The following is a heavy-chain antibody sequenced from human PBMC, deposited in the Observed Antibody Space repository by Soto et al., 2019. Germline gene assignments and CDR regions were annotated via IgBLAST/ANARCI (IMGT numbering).Heavy chain of an antibody. CDR1: GGSISSSSYY. CDR2: IYYSGST. V-gene: IGHV4-39*07. J-gene: IGHJ6*03. Sequence: PSETLSLTCTVSGGSISSSSYYWGWIRNPPGKGLEGIGNIYYSGSTNYNPSLKSRVTISVDTSKNQFSLKLSSVTAADTAVYYCARTQLRLVVVAATPKNYYYYMDGWGKGTTVTVSS. D-gene: IGHD2-15*01. CDR3: ARTQLRLVVVAATPKNYYYYMDG.